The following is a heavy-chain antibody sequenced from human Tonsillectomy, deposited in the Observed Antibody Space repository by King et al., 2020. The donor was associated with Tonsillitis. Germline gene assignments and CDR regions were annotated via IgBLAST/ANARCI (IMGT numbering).Heavy chain of an antibody. CDR1: GFTFSNYD. D-gene: IGHD2-2*01. J-gene: IGHJ6*03. V-gene: IGHV3-13*01. Sequence: VQLVESGGGLVQPGGSLRLSCAASGFTFSNYDMHWVRQATGKGLEWVSVIRTAGDTYYPDSVKGRFTISRENAKNSFYLQMSSLRAGDTAVYYCARGVVPAANNNYYFYMDDWGKGTTVTVSS. CDR2: IRTAGDT. CDR3: ARGVVPAANNNYYFYMDD.